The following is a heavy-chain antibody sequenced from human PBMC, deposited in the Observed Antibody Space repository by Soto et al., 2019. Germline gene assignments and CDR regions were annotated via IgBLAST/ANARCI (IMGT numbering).Heavy chain of an antibody. V-gene: IGHV3-48*03. J-gene: IGHJ6*02. D-gene: IGHD3-3*01. Sequence: EGQLVESGGGLVEPGGSLRLSCAASGFTFSSYEMDWVRQAPGKGLEWVSYISSSGTKIYYADSVKGRFTISRDNAKNSLSLQMSVLRVEDTAVYYCVREHREPLAQDGSGAYNYFGIDIRGQGTTVSVSS. CDR2: ISSSGTKI. CDR1: GFTFSSYE. CDR3: VREHREPLAQDGSGAYNYFGIDI.